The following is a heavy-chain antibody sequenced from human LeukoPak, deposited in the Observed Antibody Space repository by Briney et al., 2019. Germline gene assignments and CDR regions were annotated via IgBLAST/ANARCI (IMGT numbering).Heavy chain of an antibody. J-gene: IGHJ4*02. CDR3: ARLFDGSGSYPDY. CDR2: IYYSGST. D-gene: IGHD3-10*01. CDR1: GGSISSSSYY. V-gene: IGHV4-39*01. Sequence: PSETLSLTCTVSGGSISSSSYYRGWIRQPPGKGLEWIGSIYYSGSTYYNPSLKSRVTISVDTSKNQFSLKLSSVTAADTAVYYCARLFDGSGSYPDYWGQGTLVTVSS.